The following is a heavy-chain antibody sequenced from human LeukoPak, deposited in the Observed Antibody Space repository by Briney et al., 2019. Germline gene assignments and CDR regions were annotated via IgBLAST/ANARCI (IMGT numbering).Heavy chain of an antibody. CDR2: IFTSGST. J-gene: IGHJ4*02. D-gene: IGHD1-1*01. CDR1: GGSFSGYY. V-gene: IGHV4-4*08. Sequence: SETLSLTCAVYGGSFSGYYWSWIRQPPGKGLEWIGRIFTSGSTSYNPSLKSRVTVSLDTSKNQFSLKLSSVTAADTAVYYCASQLGYFDYWGQGTLVTVSS. CDR3: ASQLGYFDY.